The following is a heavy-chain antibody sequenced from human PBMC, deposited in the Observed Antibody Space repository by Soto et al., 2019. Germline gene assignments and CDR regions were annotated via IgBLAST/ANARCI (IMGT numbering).Heavy chain of an antibody. CDR1: GGSISSSSYY. J-gene: IGHJ6*02. Sequence: SETLSLTCTVSGGSISSSSYYWGWIRQPPGKGLEWIGSIYYSGSTYYNPSLKSRVTISVDTSKNQFSLKLSSVTAADTAVYYCARRRHEEYYYGMDVWGQGTTVTVSS. CDR2: IYYSGST. CDR3: ARRRHEEYYYGMDV. V-gene: IGHV4-39*01.